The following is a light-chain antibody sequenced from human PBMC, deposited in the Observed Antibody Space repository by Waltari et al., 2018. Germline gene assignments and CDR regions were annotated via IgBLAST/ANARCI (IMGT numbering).Light chain of an antibody. CDR1: SIGSKS. CDR3: QVWDRSTDHRV. CDR2: YDN. J-gene: IGLJ3*02. V-gene: IGLV3-21*04. Sequence: SYVLTQPPSVSEAPGQTARITCGGNSIGSKSGHWYQQKPGQAPVVVMYYDNDRPAGITERFSGSNSGNTATLTISRVEAGDEADYYCQVWDRSTDHRVFGGGTRLTVL.